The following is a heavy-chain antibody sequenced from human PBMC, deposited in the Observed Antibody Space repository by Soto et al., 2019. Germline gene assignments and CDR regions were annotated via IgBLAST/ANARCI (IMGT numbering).Heavy chain of an antibody. J-gene: IGHJ4*02. CDR3: ARDLGGYYDSSGYSDY. D-gene: IGHD3-22*01. CDR2: ISAYNGNT. Sequence: ASVKVSCKASGYTFTSYGISWVRQAPGQGLEWMGWISAYNGNTNYAQKLQGRVTMTTDTSTNTAYMELRSLRSDDTAVYYCARDLGGYYDSSGYSDYWGQGTLVTVSS. CDR1: GYTFTSYG. V-gene: IGHV1-18*04.